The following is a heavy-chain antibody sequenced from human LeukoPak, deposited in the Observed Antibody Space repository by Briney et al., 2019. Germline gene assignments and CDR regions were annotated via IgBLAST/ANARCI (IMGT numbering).Heavy chain of an antibody. CDR3: ATTVTTGGYFDY. CDR1: XXXXXXXX. V-gene: IGHV3-23*01. J-gene: IGHJ4*02. D-gene: IGHD4-17*01. CDR2: ISGSGGTT. Sequence: PGXXLRLSCAAXXXXXXXXXMXXDRQXPXXXXXXXSAISGSGGTTHYADSVKGRFTISRDNSKNTVYLQMNSLRAEDTAVYYCATTVTTGGYFDYWGQGTLVTVSS.